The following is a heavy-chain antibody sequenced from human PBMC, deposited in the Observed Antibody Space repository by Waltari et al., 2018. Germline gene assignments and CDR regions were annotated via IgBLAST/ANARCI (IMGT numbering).Heavy chain of an antibody. CDR2: INRDGSTT. D-gene: IGHD5-12*01. J-gene: IGHJ4*02. CDR1: GFTFRVYW. CDR3: VRGGSYGSMDY. V-gene: IGHV3-74*01. Sequence: EVQLVESGGGALQPGGSLRLSCAASGFTFRVYWRYWVRQGPGKGLLWVSRINRDGSTTTYADSVKGRFTISRDNAKNTLDLQMNSVRVEDSAVYFCVRGGSYGSMDYWGQGTLVSVSS.